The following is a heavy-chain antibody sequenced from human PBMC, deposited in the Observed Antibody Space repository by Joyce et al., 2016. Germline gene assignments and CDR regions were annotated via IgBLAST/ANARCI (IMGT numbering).Heavy chain of an antibody. D-gene: IGHD3-16*02. CDR1: GFTFSYYS. CDR3: ARFIIVDAFDV. V-gene: IGHV3-48*01. CDR2: ISNTSSTI. Sequence: EVQLVESGGGLVQPGGSLRLSCAASGFTFSYYSMNWVRKAPGKGLEWVSYISNTSSTIYYADSVKGRFTISRDNAKNSLYLQMNSLRAEDTAVYYCARFIIVDAFDVWGQGTMVTVSS. J-gene: IGHJ3*01.